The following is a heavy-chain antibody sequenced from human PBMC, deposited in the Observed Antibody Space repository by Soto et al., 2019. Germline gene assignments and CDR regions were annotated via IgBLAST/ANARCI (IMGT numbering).Heavy chain of an antibody. CDR3: ATSVVYCSSTSCYSGAYYFDY. Sequence: QITLKESGPTLVKPTQTLTLTCTFSGFSLSTSGVGVGWIRQPPGKALEWLALIYWDDDKRYSPCLKSRLTITKDTSKNQVVLTMTNMDPVDTATYYCATSVVYCSSTSCYSGAYYFDYWGQGTLVTVSS. CDR1: GFSLSTSGVG. D-gene: IGHD2-2*02. J-gene: IGHJ4*02. V-gene: IGHV2-5*02. CDR2: IYWDDDK.